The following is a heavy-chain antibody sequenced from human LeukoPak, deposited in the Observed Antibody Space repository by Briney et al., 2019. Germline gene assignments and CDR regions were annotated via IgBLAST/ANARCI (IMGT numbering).Heavy chain of an antibody. D-gene: IGHD3-22*01. J-gene: IGHJ4*02. Sequence: SVKVSCRASGGTFISYAISWVRQAPGQGLEWMGGIIPIFGTANYAQKFQGRVTITTDESTSTAYMELSSLRSEDTAVYYCARVYYDSSGPFFDYWGQGTLVTVSS. CDR3: ARVYYDSSGPFFDY. V-gene: IGHV1-69*05. CDR1: GGTFISYA. CDR2: IIPIFGTA.